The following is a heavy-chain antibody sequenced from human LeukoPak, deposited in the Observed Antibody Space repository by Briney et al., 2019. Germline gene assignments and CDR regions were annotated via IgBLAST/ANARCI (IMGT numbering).Heavy chain of an antibody. J-gene: IGHJ4*02. V-gene: IGHV7-4-1*02. CDR2: INTNTGNP. D-gene: IGHD6-13*01. CDR3: AVRSGIAAAGAFNY. CDR1: GYTFTSHA. Sequence: ASVKVSCKASGYTFTSHAMNWVRQAPGQGLEWMGWINTNTGNPTYAQGFTGRFVFSLDTSVSTAYLQISSLKAEDTAVYYCAVRSGIAAAGAFNYWGQGTLVTVSS.